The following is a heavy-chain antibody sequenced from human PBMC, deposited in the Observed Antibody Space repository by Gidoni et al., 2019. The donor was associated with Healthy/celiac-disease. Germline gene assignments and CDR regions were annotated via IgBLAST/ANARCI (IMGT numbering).Heavy chain of an antibody. Sequence: QVQLVQSGAEVKKPGASVKVSCKASGYTFTVYYMHWVRQAPGQGLEWMGWINPNSGGTNYAQKFQGRVTMTRDTSISTAYMELSRLRSDDTAVYYCARDFGNYDSSGYYYFDYWGQGTLVTVSS. D-gene: IGHD3-22*01. CDR1: GYTFTVYY. CDR3: ARDFGNYDSSGYYYFDY. J-gene: IGHJ4*02. CDR2: INPNSGGT. V-gene: IGHV1-2*02.